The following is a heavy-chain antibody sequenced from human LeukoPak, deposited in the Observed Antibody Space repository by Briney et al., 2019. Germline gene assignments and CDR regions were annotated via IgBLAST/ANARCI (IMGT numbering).Heavy chain of an antibody. Sequence: GGSLRLSCAASGFTFSNYAMSWVRQAPGKGLEWVSAISGSGGNTYYADSEKGRFTISRDNSKNTLYLQMNSLRSEDTALYHCVKDRSATVQFGSGFDYWGQGTLVIVSS. D-gene: IGHD2-15*01. CDR3: VKDRSATVQFGSGFDY. CDR1: GFTFSNYA. V-gene: IGHV3-23*01. J-gene: IGHJ4*02. CDR2: ISGSGGNT.